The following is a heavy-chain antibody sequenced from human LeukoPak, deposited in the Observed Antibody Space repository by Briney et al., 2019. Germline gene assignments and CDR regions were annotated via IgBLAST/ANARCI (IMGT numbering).Heavy chain of an antibody. J-gene: IGHJ5*02. CDR1: GFAFSRYS. D-gene: IGHD6-19*01. V-gene: IGHV3-30*02. Sequence: GGSLRLSCAASGFAFSRYSMHWVRQAPGKGLEWVAFIRSDGSNKYYADSVKGRFTISRDNSKNTLYLQMSSLRSEDTAVYYCARRVRAVAGTSKFDPWGQGTLVTVSS. CDR2: IRSDGSNK. CDR3: ARRVRAVAGTSKFDP.